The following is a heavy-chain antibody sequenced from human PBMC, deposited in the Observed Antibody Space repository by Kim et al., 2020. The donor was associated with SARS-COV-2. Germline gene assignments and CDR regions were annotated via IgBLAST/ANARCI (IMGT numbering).Heavy chain of an antibody. V-gene: IGHV3-23*01. D-gene: IGHD3-3*01. J-gene: IGHJ6*02. CDR3: AKGSATYNYGMDV. Sequence: YADSVQGRFTSSRDNSKNTLYLQMNSLRAEDTSVYYCAKGSATYNYGMDVWGQGTTVTVSS.